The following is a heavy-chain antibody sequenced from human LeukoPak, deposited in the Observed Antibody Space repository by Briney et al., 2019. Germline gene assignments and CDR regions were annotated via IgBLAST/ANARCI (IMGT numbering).Heavy chain of an antibody. V-gene: IGHV4-34*01. CDR2: INHSGST. Sequence: SETLSLTCAVYGGSFSGYYWSWIRQPPGKGLEWIGEINHSGSTNYNPSLKSRVTISVDRSKNQFSLKLSSVTAADTAVYYCARLEYSGYAVDYWGQGTLVTVSS. J-gene: IGHJ4*02. CDR3: ARLEYSGYAVDY. CDR1: GGSFSGYY. D-gene: IGHD5-12*01.